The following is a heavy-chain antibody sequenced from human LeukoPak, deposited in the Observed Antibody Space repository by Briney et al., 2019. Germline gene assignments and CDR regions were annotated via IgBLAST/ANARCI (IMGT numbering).Heavy chain of an antibody. J-gene: IGHJ3*01. CDR3: GKFRDGVS. CDR1: GFSFSNYC. V-gene: IGHV3-74*01. CDR2: ISRDGSTT. Sequence: PGGSLRLSCAASGFSFSNYCMHWVRQAPGKGLEWVSGISRDGSTTYYADSVKGRFTISRDNAKNTLYLQMNSLRTEDTAVYYCGKFRDGVSWGQGPGVTVSS. D-gene: IGHD3-3*01.